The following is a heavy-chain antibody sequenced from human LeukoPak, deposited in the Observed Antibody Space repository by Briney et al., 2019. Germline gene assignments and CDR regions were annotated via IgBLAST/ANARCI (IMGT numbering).Heavy chain of an antibody. Sequence: PSQTLSLTCTVSGDSISSGDYYWSWIRQPAGKGLEWIARISSSGSTNYNPSLKSRVTISVDTSKNQFSLKLSSVTAADTAVYFCARGPYSYDSSGAFDIWGQGTMVTVSS. J-gene: IGHJ3*02. CDR3: ARGPYSYDSSGAFDI. CDR1: GDSISSGDYY. V-gene: IGHV4-61*02. D-gene: IGHD3-22*01. CDR2: ISSSGST.